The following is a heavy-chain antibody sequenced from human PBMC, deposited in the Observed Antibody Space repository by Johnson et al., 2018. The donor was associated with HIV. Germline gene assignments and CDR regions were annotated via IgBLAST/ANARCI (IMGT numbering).Heavy chain of an antibody. Sequence: VRLVESGGDLVQPGGSLRLSCVGSGIAFSTNWMHWVRQAPGKGLVWVSRINSAGRSTSYADSVKGRFPISSDNAKNTLYLQMDNLGAEDTAVYYCASGALAYCGGDCYSDAFDIWGQGTMVTVSA. V-gene: IGHV3-74*01. CDR2: INSAGRST. CDR3: ASGALAYCGGDCYSDAFDI. J-gene: IGHJ3*02. CDR1: GIAFSTNW. D-gene: IGHD2-21*02.